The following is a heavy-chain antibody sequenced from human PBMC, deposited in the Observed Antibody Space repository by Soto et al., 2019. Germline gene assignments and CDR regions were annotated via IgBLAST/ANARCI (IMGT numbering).Heavy chain of an antibody. D-gene: IGHD4-17*01. CDR1: GFTFSSYG. CDR2: ISYDGSNK. J-gene: IGHJ4*02. CDR3: AKAYPTTVVTYYFDY. Sequence: QVQLVESGGGVVQPGRSLRLSCAASGFTFSSYGMHWVRQAPGKGLEWVAVISYDGSNKYYADSVKGRFTISRDNSKNTLYLQMNCLRAEDTAVYYCAKAYPTTVVTYYFDYWGQGTLVTVSS. V-gene: IGHV3-30*18.